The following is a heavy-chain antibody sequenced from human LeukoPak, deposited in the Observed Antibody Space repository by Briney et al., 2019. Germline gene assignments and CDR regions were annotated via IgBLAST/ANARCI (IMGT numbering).Heavy chain of an antibody. CDR2: IYTSGST. CDR1: GGSISSYH. J-gene: IGHJ6*03. V-gene: IGHV4-4*07. D-gene: IGHD2-15*01. Sequence: SETLSLTCTVSGGSISSYHWSWIRQPAGKGLEWIGRIYTSGSTNYNPSLRSRVTMSVDTSKNQFSLKLSSVTAADTAVYYCARSSCSGGSCYVRSPYYYYYMDVWGKGTTVTVSS. CDR3: ARSSCSGGSCYVRSPYYYYYMDV.